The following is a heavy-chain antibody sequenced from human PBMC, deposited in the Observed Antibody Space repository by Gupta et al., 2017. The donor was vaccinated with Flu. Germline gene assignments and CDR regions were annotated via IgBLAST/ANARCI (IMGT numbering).Heavy chain of an antibody. D-gene: IGHD6-13*01. V-gene: IGHV3-64*01. CDR3: ARGAAPGTRYNWFDP. J-gene: IGHJ5*02. CDR2: MTNNGGNT. Sequence: EVQLVESGGGLVQPGGSRRLSCVASEFTFGTYDMHWVRQAPGKGLEYVSGMTNNGGNTYYANSVKGRFTISRDNSKNTLYLQMGSLRAEDMAVYYCARGAAPGTRYNWFDPWGQGTLVTVSS. CDR1: EFTFGTYD.